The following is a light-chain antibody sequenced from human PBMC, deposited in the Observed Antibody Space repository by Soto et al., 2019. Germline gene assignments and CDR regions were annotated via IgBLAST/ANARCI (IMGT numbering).Light chain of an antibody. V-gene: IGLV1-51*01. Sequence: QSALTQPPSVSAAPGQKVTISCSGSSSNIGKSYVSWYRQLPGTAPKLLISDNHNRPSGIPDRYSVSQSGTSATLSITGLQTGDEADYYCGTWDSSLSAGVFGGGTKLTVL. CDR2: DNH. J-gene: IGLJ3*02. CDR1: SSNIGKSY. CDR3: GTWDSSLSAGV.